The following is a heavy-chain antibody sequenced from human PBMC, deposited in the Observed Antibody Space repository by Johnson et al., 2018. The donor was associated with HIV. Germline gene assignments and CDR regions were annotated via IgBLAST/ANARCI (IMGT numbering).Heavy chain of an antibody. CDR1: GFTFSNAW. D-gene: IGHD2-15*01. CDR2: INWNGGST. V-gene: IGHV3-20*04. J-gene: IGHJ3*02. CDR3: ARDPEYCSGGSCYAAFDI. Sequence: VQLVESGGGLVQPGGSLRLSCAASGFTFSNAWMSWVRQAPGKGLEWVSGINWNGGSTGYADSVKGRFTISRDNAKNSLYLQMNSLRAEDTALYYCARDPEYCSGGSCYAAFDIWGQGTMVTVSS.